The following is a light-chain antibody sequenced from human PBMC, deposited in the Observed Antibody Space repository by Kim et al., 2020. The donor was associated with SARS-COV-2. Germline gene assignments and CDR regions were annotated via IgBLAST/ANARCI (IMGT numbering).Light chain of an antibody. CDR2: GTT. CDR1: QSIGSN. CDR3: HYYDNRPPWA. V-gene: IGKV3-15*01. Sequence: EIVMTQSPATLSVSPGERATLSCRASQSIGSNLAWCQQKPGQAPRLLMYGTTKRATGVPARFSGSGSGTEFTLTISSLQSEDFAVYFCHYYDNRPPWAFGQGTKVDIK. J-gene: IGKJ1*01.